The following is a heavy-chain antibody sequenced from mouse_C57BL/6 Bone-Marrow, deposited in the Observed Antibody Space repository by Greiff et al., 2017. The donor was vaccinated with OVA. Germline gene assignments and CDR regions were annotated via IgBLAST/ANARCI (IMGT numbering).Heavy chain of an antibody. CDR1: GYTFTSYW. CDR3: AGDSRLFYSMDY. Sequence: QVQLQQSGTDLVKPGASVKLSCKASGYTFTSYWMHWVKQSPGQGLEWIGNINPSNGGTNYNEKFKSKATLTVDKSSSTADLQLSSLTSEDSAVDYCAGDSRLFYSMDYWGQGTSVTVSS. V-gene: IGHV1-53*01. J-gene: IGHJ4*01. CDR2: INPSNGGT.